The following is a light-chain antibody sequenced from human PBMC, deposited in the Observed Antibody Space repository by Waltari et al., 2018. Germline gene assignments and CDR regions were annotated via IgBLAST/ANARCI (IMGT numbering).Light chain of an antibody. J-gene: IGLJ3*02. CDR3: AAWDDSLSAWV. Sequence: QSVLTQPPSVSEAPRQRVTISCSGSRSNIENNAVNWYQQLPGKAPKLLIYYDVLLPSGVSDRFSGSKSGTSASLAISGLQSEDEADYYCAAWDDSLSAWVFGGGTKLTVL. CDR2: YDV. CDR1: RSNIENNA. V-gene: IGLV1-36*01.